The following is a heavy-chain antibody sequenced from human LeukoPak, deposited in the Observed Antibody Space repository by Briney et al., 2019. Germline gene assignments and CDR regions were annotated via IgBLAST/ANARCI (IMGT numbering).Heavy chain of an antibody. CDR1: GFTFSSYA. CDR3: AKEPERLYYYYYYMDV. D-gene: IGHD2-2*01. V-gene: IGHV3-23*01. CDR2: ISGSGGST. J-gene: IGHJ6*03. Sequence: GGSLRLSCAASGFTFSSYAMSWVRQAPGKGLEWVSAISGSGGSTYYADSVKGRFTISRDNSKNTLYLQMNSLRAEDTAVYYYAKEPERLYYYYYYMDVWGKGTTVTVSS.